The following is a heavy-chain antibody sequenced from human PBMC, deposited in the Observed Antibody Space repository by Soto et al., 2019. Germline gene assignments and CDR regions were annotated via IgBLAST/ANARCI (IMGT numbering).Heavy chain of an antibody. D-gene: IGHD3-3*01. CDR3: AKGPEITIFGVAPADY. CDR2: ISGSGGST. Sequence: EVQLLESGGGLVQPGGSLRLSCAASGFTFSSYAMSWVRQAPGKGLEWVSAISGSGGSTYYADSVKGRFTISRDNSKNTLYLQMNSLRAEDTAVYYCAKGPEITIFGVAPADYWGQGTLVTVSS. J-gene: IGHJ4*02. CDR1: GFTFSSYA. V-gene: IGHV3-23*01.